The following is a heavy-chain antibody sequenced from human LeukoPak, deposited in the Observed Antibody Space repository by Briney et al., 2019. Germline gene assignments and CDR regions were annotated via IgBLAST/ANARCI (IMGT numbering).Heavy chain of an antibody. CDR2: NIPIFGTA. CDR3: AKDIGSSDYFDY. V-gene: IGHV1-69*13. J-gene: IGHJ4*02. CDR1: GGTFSSYA. Sequence: SVKVSCKASGGTFSSYAISWVRQAPGQGLEWMGGNIPIFGTANYAQKFQGRVTITADESTSTAYMELSSLRSEDTALYYCAKDIGSSDYFDYWGQGTLVTVSS. D-gene: IGHD6-6*01.